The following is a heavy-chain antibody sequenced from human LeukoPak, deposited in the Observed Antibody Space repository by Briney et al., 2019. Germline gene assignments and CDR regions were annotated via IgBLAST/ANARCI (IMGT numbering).Heavy chain of an antibody. CDR3: ARYDVWGSYRAFDY. J-gene: IGHJ4*02. CDR1: GGSMSSSSYY. CDR2: MYHSGST. D-gene: IGHD3-16*02. Sequence: SETLSLTCTVSGGSMSSSSYYWGWIRQPPGKGLEWIGTMYHSGSTYYNPSLKSRVTISVDTSKNQFSLKLSSVTAADTAVYYCARYDVWGSYRAFDYWGQGTLVTVSS. V-gene: IGHV4-39*07.